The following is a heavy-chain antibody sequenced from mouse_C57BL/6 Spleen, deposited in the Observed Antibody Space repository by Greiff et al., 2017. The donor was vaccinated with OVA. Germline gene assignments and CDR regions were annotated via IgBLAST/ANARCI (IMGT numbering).Heavy chain of an antibody. CDR1: GYTFTGYW. CDR3: ASDLGWLLGYCAMDY. Sequence: VMLVESGAELMKPGASVKLSCKASGYTFTGYWIEGVKQRPVHGLEWIGEILPVSGSTNYNEKFKGKATFTADTSSNTAYMQLSSLTTEDSAIDYGASDLGWLLGYCAMDYWGQGTSVTVSS. CDR2: ILPVSGST. D-gene: IGHD2-3*01. J-gene: IGHJ4*01. V-gene: IGHV1-9*01.